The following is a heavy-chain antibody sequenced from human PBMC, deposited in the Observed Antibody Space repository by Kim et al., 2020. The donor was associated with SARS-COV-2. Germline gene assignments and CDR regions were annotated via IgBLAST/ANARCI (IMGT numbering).Heavy chain of an antibody. J-gene: IGHJ4*02. V-gene: IGHV3-13*01. Sequence: GGSLRLSCAASGFTFSSYDMHWVRQATGKGLEWVSAIGTAGDTYYPGSVKGRFTISRENAKNSLYLQMNSLRAGDTAVYYCARGGYDNSGYYSNFDYWGQGTLVTVSS. CDR1: GFTFSSYD. D-gene: IGHD3-22*01. CDR2: IGTAGDT. CDR3: ARGGYDNSGYYSNFDY.